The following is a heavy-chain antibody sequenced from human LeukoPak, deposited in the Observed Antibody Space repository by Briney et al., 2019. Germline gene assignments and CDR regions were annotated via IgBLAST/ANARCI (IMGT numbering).Heavy chain of an antibody. CDR2: IWYGGSNK. V-gene: IGHV3-33*01. Sequence: QTGGSLRLSCAASGFTFSSYGMHWVRQAPGKGLEWVAVIWYGGSNKYYADSVKGRFTISRDNSKNTLYLQMNSLRAEDTAVYYCAGSIAVAGTIDYWGQGTLVTVSS. CDR1: GFTFSSYG. D-gene: IGHD6-19*01. J-gene: IGHJ4*02. CDR3: AGSIAVAGTIDY.